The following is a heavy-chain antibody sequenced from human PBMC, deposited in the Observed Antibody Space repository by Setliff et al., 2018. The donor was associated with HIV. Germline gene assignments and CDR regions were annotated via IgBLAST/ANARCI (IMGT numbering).Heavy chain of an antibody. D-gene: IGHD1-7*01. CDR2: IRYDGSNK. Sequence: GGSLRLSCAASGFTFNTYGMHWVRQAPGKGLEWVTFIRYDGSNKFYSTSVKGRFAISRDNSKNMLYLQMNSLRAEDTAVYYCAKERGITGTIRAFDIWGQGTMVTVSS. J-gene: IGHJ3*02. CDR3: AKERGITGTIRAFDI. CDR1: GFTFNTYG. V-gene: IGHV3-30*02.